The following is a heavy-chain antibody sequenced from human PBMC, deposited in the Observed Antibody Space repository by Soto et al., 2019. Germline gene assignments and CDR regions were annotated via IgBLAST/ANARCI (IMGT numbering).Heavy chain of an antibody. J-gene: IGHJ3*02. D-gene: IGHD2-15*01. CDR1: GFSLSTSGVG. Sequence: QITLKESGPMLVKPTQTLTLTCTFSGFSLSTSGVGVGWIRQPPGKALEWLALIYWDDDKRYSPSLESRLTITKDTSRSQVVLTVTNMDPVDTAKYYCAHRPCSGGSCYNTFDIWGQGTMVTVSS. CDR2: IYWDDDK. CDR3: AHRPCSGGSCYNTFDI. V-gene: IGHV2-5*02.